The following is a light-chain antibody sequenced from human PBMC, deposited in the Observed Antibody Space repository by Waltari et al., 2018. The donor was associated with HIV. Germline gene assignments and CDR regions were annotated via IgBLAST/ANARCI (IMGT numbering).Light chain of an antibody. V-gene: IGKV3-11*01. Sequence: DIVLTQSPAYVSVSSGDSVSLSCEASQSVGDYVDWYHQKRGRPPRLILFVAYIRGADIPPRFSVQGYGTDFTLTINYVEAEDVGIYYCQQRDSWPTLFGPGTKGHLK. CDR2: VAY. CDR3: QQRDSWPTL. J-gene: IGKJ3*01. CDR1: QSVGDY.